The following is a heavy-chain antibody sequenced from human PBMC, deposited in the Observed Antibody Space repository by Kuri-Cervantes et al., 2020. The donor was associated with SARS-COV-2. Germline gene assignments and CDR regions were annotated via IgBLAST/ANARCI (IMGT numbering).Heavy chain of an antibody. CDR1: GFTFGSYS. V-gene: IGHV3-21*01. J-gene: IGHJ6*02. D-gene: IGHD5-18*01. Sequence: GGSLRLCCAASGFTFGSYSMNWVRQAPGKGLEWVSSISSSSSYIYYADSVKGRFTISRDNAKNSLYLQMNSLRAEDTAVYYCARVHSYGPQDYYYYGMDVWGQGTTVTVSS. CDR2: ISSSSSYI. CDR3: ARVHSYGPQDYYYYGMDV.